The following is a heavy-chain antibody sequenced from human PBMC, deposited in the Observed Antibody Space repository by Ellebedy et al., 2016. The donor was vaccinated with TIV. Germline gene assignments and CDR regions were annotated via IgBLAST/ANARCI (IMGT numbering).Heavy chain of an antibody. CDR1: GYSFTSYR. Sequence: GESLKISCKGSGYSFTSYRIGWVRPLPGKGLEWMGIIYPGDSDTRYRPSFQGQVTISADKSIRTAYLQWSSLKASDTAMYYCARPAYSGSYYFDYWGQGTLVTVSS. V-gene: IGHV5-51*01. J-gene: IGHJ4*02. CDR3: ARPAYSGSYYFDY. D-gene: IGHD1-26*01. CDR2: IYPGDSDT.